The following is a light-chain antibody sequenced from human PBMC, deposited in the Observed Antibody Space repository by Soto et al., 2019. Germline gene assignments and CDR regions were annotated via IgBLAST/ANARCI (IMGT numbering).Light chain of an antibody. V-gene: IGKV3-15*01. Sequence: ETVMTQSPATLSVSPGERVTLSCGASEGVGSSLAWYQQKPGQAPRVLIYGASTTAPGIPARFSGSGSGTEFTLTISSLQSEDSAVYHCQQYNDWPRTFGQGTKVDIK. J-gene: IGKJ1*01. CDR2: GAS. CDR3: QQYNDWPRT. CDR1: EGVGSS.